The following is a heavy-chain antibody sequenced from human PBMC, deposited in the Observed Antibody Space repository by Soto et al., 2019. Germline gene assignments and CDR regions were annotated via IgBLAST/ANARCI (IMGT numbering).Heavy chain of an antibody. CDR3: AKDLGLDSGGYYHPGYGMGV. CDR2: ISYDGSNK. D-gene: IGHD3-22*01. V-gene: IGHV3-30*18. CDR1: GFTFSSYG. J-gene: IGHJ6*02. Sequence: PGGSLRLSCAASGFTFSSYGMHWVRQAPGKGLEWVAVISYDGSNKYYADSVKGRFTISRDNSKNTPYLQMNSLRAEDTAVYYCAKDLGLDSGGYYHPGYGMGVWGQGTTVTV.